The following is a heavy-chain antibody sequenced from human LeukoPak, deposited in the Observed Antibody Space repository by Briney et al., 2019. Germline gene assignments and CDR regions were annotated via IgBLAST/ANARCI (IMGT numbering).Heavy chain of an antibody. J-gene: IGHJ4*02. CDR3: ARDWEGDLGGAVAGTLDY. D-gene: IGHD6-19*01. CDR2: ISYDGSNK. Sequence: GGSLRLSCAASGFTFSNAWMSWVRQAPGKGLEWVAVISYDGSNKYYADSVKGRFTISRDNSKNTLYLQMNSLRAEDTAVYYCARDWEGDLGGAVAGTLDYWGQGTLVTVSS. CDR1: GFTFSNAW. V-gene: IGHV3-30*03.